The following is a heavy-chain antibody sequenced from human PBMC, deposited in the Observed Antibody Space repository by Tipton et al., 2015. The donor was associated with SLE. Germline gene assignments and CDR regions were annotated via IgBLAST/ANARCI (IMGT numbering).Heavy chain of an antibody. D-gene: IGHD5-24*01. CDR2: IYTSGST. V-gene: IGHV4-4*07. J-gene: IGHJ4*02. CDR3: ARGREGPDY. Sequence: LRLSCTVSGGSISSYYWSWIRQPAGKGLEWIGRIYTSGSTNYNPPLKRRVTMSVDTSKNQFSLQLSSVTAADTAVYYCARGREGPDYWGQGTLVTVSS. CDR1: GGSISSYY.